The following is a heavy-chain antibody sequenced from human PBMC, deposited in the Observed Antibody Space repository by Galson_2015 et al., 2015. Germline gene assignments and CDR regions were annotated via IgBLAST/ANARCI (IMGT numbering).Heavy chain of an antibody. D-gene: IGHD6-19*01. Sequence: SVKVSCKASGYTFTSYGISWVRQAPGRGLEWMGWISAYNGNTNYAQKLQGRVTMTTDTSTSTAYMELRSLRSDDTAVYHCARDLSSRIAVAGTPADYWGQGTLVTVSS. J-gene: IGHJ4*02. CDR2: ISAYNGNT. V-gene: IGHV1-18*01. CDR1: GYTFTSYG. CDR3: ARDLSSRIAVAGTPADY.